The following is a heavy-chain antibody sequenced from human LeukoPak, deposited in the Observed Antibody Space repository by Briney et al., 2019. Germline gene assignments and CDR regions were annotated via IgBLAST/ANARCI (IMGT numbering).Heavy chain of an antibody. V-gene: IGHV4-34*01. CDR1: GGSFSGYY. J-gene: IGHJ4*02. Sequence: SETLSLTCAVYGGSFSGYYWSWIRQPPGKGLEWIGEINHSGSTNYNPSLMSRVTISVDTSKNQFSLKLSSVTAADTAVYYCARVFKRAYYYGSGPLDYWGQGTLVTVSS. D-gene: IGHD3-10*01. CDR2: INHSGST. CDR3: ARVFKRAYYYGSGPLDY.